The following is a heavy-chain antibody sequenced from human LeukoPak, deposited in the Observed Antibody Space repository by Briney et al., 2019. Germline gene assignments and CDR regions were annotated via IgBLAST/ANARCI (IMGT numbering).Heavy chain of an antibody. Sequence: GASVKVSCKASGYTFTSYAMHWVRQAPGQRLEWMGWINAGNGNTKYSQKFQGRVTITRDTSASTAYMELRSLRSDDTAVYYCARDTVVLDYYGSGSYPDYWGQGTLVTVSS. V-gene: IGHV1-3*01. CDR3: ARDTVVLDYYGSGSYPDY. J-gene: IGHJ4*02. D-gene: IGHD3-10*01. CDR2: INAGNGNT. CDR1: GYTFTSYA.